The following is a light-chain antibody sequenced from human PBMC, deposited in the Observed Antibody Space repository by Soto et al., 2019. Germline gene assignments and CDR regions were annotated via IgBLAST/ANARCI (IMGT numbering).Light chain of an antibody. CDR1: QSVLYSSNNKNY. V-gene: IGKV4-1*01. J-gene: IGKJ1*01. CDR3: QHFHKSLTWP. CDR2: WAS. Sequence: DIVMTQSPDSLAVPLGERATINCKSSQSVLYSSNNKNYLAWYQQKAGQPPKLLIYWASTRESGVPDRFIGSGAGDDVTLPISSLQAEDAAVYYCQHFHKSLTWPFGPGTKVEIK.